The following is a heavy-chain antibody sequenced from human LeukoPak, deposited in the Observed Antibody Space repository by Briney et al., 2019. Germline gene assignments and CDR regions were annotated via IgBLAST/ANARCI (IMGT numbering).Heavy chain of an antibody. Sequence: SETLSLTCAVYGGSFSGYYWSWIRQPPGKGLEWVGEINHSGSTNYNPSLKSRVTISVDTSKNQFSLKLSSVTAADTAVYYCARSASIVVVPAAIYFDYWGQGTLVTVSS. V-gene: IGHV4-34*01. CDR1: GGSFSGYY. CDR2: INHSGST. D-gene: IGHD2-2*02. CDR3: ARSASIVVVPAAIYFDY. J-gene: IGHJ4*02.